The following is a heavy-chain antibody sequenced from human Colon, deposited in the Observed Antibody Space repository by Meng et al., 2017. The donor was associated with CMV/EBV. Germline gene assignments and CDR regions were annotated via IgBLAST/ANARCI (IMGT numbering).Heavy chain of an antibody. V-gene: IGHV3-64*02. J-gene: IGHJ4*02. CDR3: ATDPSTVTTNF. CDR1: GFSFSTSS. CDR2: ISSDGRNK. D-gene: IGHD4-17*01. Sequence: GESLKISCEASGFSFSTSSLHWVRQAPGKGLEYVSAISSDGRNKYYADSLKGRFTISRDNSKNTLYLEMGSLRPEGMAVYYCATDPSTVTTNFWGQGTLVTVSS.